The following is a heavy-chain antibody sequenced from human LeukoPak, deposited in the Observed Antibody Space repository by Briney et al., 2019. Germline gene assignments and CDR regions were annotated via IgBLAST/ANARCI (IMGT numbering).Heavy chain of an antibody. CDR1: GGSFSGYY. CDR2: INHSGST. CDR3: ARFQRLVGGKDAFDI. Sequence: SETLSLTCAVYGGSFSGYYWSWIRQPPGKGLEWIGEINHSGSTNYNPSLKSRVTMSVDTSKTQFSLKLSSVTAADTAVYYCARFQRLVGGKDAFDIWGQGTMVTVSS. J-gene: IGHJ3*02. D-gene: IGHD6-19*01. V-gene: IGHV4-34*01.